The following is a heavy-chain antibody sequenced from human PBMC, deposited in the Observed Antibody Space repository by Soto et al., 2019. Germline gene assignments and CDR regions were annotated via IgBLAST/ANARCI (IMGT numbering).Heavy chain of an antibody. V-gene: IGHV3-49*03. D-gene: IGHD3-10*01. CDR2: IRSKAYGGTT. Sequence: GGSLRLSCTASGFTFGDYVMSWFRQAPGKGLEWVGFIRSKAYGGTTEYAASVKGRFTISRDDSKSIAYLQMNSLKTEDTAVYYCTRDLRGSDAFDIWGQGTMVTVSS. J-gene: IGHJ3*02. CDR1: GFTFGDYV. CDR3: TRDLRGSDAFDI.